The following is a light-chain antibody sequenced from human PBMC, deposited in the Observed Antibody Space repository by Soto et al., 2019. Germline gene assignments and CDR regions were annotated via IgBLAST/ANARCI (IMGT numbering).Light chain of an antibody. CDR1: QGISSP. CDR2: GAS. J-gene: IGKJ2*01. Sequence: DIQMTQSPSSLSASVGDRVTITCRASQGISSPLNWYQQKPGKAPQLLIYGASTLQSGVPSRFSGSGSGTDFTLTISSLQPEDSATYYCQQLTNYRFTFGQGTKVDIK. V-gene: IGKV1-9*01. CDR3: QQLTNYRFT.